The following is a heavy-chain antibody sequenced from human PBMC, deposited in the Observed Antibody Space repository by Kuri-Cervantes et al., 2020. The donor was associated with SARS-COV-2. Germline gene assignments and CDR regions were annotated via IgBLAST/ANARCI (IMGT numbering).Heavy chain of an antibody. D-gene: IGHD4-23*01. J-gene: IGHJ5*02. CDR2: IYYSGST. CDR3: ARDGGNPYNWYDL. V-gene: IGHV4-31*03. CDR1: GGSISSGGYY. Sequence: SETLSLTCTVSGGSISSGGYYWSWIRQHPGKGLEWIGYIYYSGSTCYNPSLKSRVTISVDTSKNQFSLKLSSVTAADTAVYYCARDGGNPYNWYDLWGQGTLVTVSS.